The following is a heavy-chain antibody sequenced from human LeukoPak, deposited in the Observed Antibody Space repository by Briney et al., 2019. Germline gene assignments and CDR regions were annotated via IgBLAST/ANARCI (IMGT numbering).Heavy chain of an antibody. J-gene: IGHJ4*02. V-gene: IGHV4-59*08. Sequence: SETLTLTGSVSGASISSNYCRWIRQPPGKGLEWIGYMSYSGSTNYNPSLKSRVTISADTSKNQFSLKLSSVTAADTAMYFCARRLSWFYFDSWGQGTLVTVSS. D-gene: IGHD6-13*01. CDR2: MSYSGST. CDR3: ARRLSWFYFDS. CDR1: GASISSNY.